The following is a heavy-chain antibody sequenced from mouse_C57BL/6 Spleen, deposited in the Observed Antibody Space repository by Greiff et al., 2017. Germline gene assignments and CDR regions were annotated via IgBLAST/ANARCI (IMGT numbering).Heavy chain of an antibody. V-gene: IGHV5-15*01. CDR2: ISNLAYSI. D-gene: IGHD1-1*02. CDR1: GFTFSDYG. J-gene: IGHJ1*03. CDR3: AWSLRYFDV. Sequence: EVKLMESGGGLVQPGGSLKLSCAASGFTFSDYGMAWVRQAPRKGPEWVAFISNLAYSIYYADTVTGRFTISRENAKNTLYLEMSSLRSEDTAMYYCAWSLRYFDVWGTGTTVTVSS.